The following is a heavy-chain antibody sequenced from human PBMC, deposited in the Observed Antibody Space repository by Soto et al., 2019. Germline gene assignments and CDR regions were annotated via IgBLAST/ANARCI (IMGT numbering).Heavy chain of an antibody. CDR2: IHSSGST. Sequence: SETLSLTCTVSGASMNSYHWSWIRQPAGKGLEWIGHIHSSGSTNYNPSPKSRVTMSVDTSKNQFSLRLMSLTAADTAVYYCARDQGVAAAGITWFDPWGQGSPVTVSS. D-gene: IGHD6-13*01. CDR1: GASMNSYH. J-gene: IGHJ5*02. CDR3: ARDQGVAAAGITWFDP. V-gene: IGHV4-4*07.